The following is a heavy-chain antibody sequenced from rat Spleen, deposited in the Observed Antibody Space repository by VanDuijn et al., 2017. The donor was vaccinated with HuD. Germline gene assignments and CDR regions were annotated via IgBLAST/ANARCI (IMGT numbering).Heavy chain of an antibody. Sequence: EVQLVESGGGLVQPGRSLKLSCAASGFTFSDYAMAWVRQAPKKGLEWVATIIYDGSSTYYRDSVKGQFTLSRDNAKSTRYLQMESLRSEDTATYHCVRDMSRTIAAKSYWYFDFWGPGTMVTVSS. CDR3: VRDMSRTIAAKSYWYFDF. D-gene: IGHD1-2*01. CDR1: GFTFSDYA. V-gene: IGHV5-17*01. J-gene: IGHJ1*01. CDR2: IIYDGSST.